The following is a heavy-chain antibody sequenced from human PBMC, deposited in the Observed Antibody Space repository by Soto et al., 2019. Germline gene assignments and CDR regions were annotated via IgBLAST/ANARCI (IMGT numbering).Heavy chain of an antibody. D-gene: IGHD4-17*01. CDR3: ASGLYGDYVFDY. Sequence: QVQLQQGGAGLLKPSETLSLTCAVYGGSFSGYYWSWIRQPPGKGLEWIGEINHSGSTNYNPSLKSRVTISVDTSKNQFSLKLSSVTAADTAVYYCASGLYGDYVFDYWGQGTLVTVSS. CDR2: INHSGST. V-gene: IGHV4-34*01. CDR1: GGSFSGYY. J-gene: IGHJ4*02.